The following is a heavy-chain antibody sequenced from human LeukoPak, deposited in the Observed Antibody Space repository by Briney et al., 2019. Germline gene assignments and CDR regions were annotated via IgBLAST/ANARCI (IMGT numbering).Heavy chain of an antibody. CDR3: ARDLDHNMDV. CDR1: GFTFRDHY. D-gene: IGHD3/OR15-3a*01. Sequence: GSLRPPCVASGFTFRDHYMSWIRQAPGKGLEWISYITSSSTYTNYADSVKGRFTISRDNAKNSLYLQMNSLRAEDTAVYYCARDLDHNMDVWGQGTTVTVSS. V-gene: IGHV3-11*06. CDR2: ITSSSTYT. J-gene: IGHJ6*02.